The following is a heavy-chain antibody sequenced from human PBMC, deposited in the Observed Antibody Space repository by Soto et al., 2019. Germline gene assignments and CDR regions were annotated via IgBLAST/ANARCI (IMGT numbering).Heavy chain of an antibody. CDR3: ARLEPRDYCGGDCRDAFDI. V-gene: IGHV1-46*01. D-gene: IGHD2-21*02. J-gene: IGHJ3*02. CDR1: GYTFTRYH. Sequence: ASVKVSCKASGYTFTRYHVHWVRQAPGQGLEWMGRFNPGGGSADYAQRFQGRVTLTRDTSTTAVYMALSSLRSEDTAMYYCARLEPRDYCGGDCRDAFDIWGQGTMVTVS. CDR2: FNPGGGSA.